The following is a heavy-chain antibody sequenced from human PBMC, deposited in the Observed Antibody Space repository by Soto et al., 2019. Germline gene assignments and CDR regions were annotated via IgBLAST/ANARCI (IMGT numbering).Heavy chain of an antibody. CDR1: GYTFTGYG. Sequence: QIQLVQSGPEMKKPGASVKVSCKASGYTFTGYGISWVRQAPGQGLEWMGWITAYNGDTRYAQKFQGRVTMTTAASTTTAFMELRSLRSDDTAVYYCAREEIVATILDPNNYNCGMDVWGQGTKVTVSS. V-gene: IGHV1-18*04. D-gene: IGHD5-12*01. CDR2: ITAYNGDT. J-gene: IGHJ6*02. CDR3: AREEIVATILDPNNYNCGMDV.